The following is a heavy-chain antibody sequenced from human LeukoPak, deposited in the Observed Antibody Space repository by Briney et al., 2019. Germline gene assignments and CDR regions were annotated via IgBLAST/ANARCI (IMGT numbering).Heavy chain of an antibody. V-gene: IGHV1-18*01. D-gene: IGHD3-22*01. CDR3: ATVKGYYDSSGYVFDNWFDP. Sequence: GASVKVSCKASGYIFTSYGISWVRQAPGQGLEWMGWISAYNGNTNYAQKLQGRVTMTTGTSTSTAYMELRSLRSDDTAVYYCATVKGYYDSSGYVFDNWFDPWGQGTLVTVSS. CDR2: ISAYNGNT. CDR1: GYIFTSYG. J-gene: IGHJ5*02.